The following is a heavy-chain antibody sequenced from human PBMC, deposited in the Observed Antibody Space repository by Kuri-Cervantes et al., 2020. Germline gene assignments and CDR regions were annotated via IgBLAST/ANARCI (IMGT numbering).Heavy chain of an antibody. J-gene: IGHJ6*02. CDR2: IGTAGDT. CDR3: AKSAIFGVVTPYYYYYGMDV. Sequence: GGSLRLSCAASGFTFSSYDMHWVRQATGKGLEWVSAIGTAGDTYYPGSVKGRFTISRENAKNSLYLQMNSLRAGDTAVYYCAKSAIFGVVTPYYYYYGMDVWGQGTTVTVSS. V-gene: IGHV3-13*01. CDR1: GFTFSSYD. D-gene: IGHD3-3*01.